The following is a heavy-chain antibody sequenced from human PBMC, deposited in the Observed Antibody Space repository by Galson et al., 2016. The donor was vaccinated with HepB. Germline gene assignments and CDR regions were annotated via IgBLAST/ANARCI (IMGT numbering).Heavy chain of an antibody. CDR1: GFTFDEYA. CDR3: TRGYCSGGSCSMQDY. V-gene: IGHV3-9*01. D-gene: IGHD2-15*01. J-gene: IGHJ4*02. Sequence: SLRLSCAASGFTFDEYAMHWVRQAPGKGLEWVSGISWNSDSIGYADSVRGRFTISRDNAKNPLYLQMNSLRPEDTAVYYCTRGYCSGGSCSMQDYWGQGTLVTVSS. CDR2: ISWNSDSI.